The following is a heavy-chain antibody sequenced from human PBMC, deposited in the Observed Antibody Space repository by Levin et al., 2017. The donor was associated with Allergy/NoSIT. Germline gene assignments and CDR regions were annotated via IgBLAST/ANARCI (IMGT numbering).Heavy chain of an antibody. Sequence: GESLKISCAASGFTFSSYSMNWVRQAPGKGLEWVSYISSSSSTIYYADSVKGRFTISRDNAKNSLYLQMNSLRDEDTAVYYCARGAYYDILTGYVLESQGVDYWGQGTLVTVSS. CDR1: GFTFSSYS. D-gene: IGHD3-9*01. CDR2: ISSSSSTI. J-gene: IGHJ4*02. CDR3: ARGAYYDILTGYVLESQGVDY. V-gene: IGHV3-48*02.